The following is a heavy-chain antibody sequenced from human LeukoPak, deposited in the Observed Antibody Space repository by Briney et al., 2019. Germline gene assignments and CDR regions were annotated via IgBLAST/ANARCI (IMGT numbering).Heavy chain of an antibody. J-gene: IGHJ4*02. Sequence: GSSVKVSCKASGGTFSSYAISWVRQAPGQGLEWMGGIIPIFGIPNYAQKFQGRVTITADESTSTAYMELSSLRSEDTAVYYCARDVEGYCTAGSCYAGGYWGQGTLVTVSS. V-gene: IGHV1-69*01. D-gene: IGHD2-15*01. CDR2: IIPIFGIP. CDR1: GGTFSSYA. CDR3: ARDVEGYCTAGSCYAGGY.